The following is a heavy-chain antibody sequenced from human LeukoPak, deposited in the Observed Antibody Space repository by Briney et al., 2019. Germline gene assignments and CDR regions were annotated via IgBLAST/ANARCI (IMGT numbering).Heavy chain of an antibody. CDR1: GFTVSSNY. Sequence: GGSLRLSCAASGFTVSSNYMSWVRQAPGKGLEWVSVIYSGGSTYYADSVKGRFTISRDNSKSTLYLQMNSLRAEDTAVYYCARVALRWLQFTEFDYWGQGTLVTVSS. D-gene: IGHD5-24*01. CDR2: IYSGGST. J-gene: IGHJ4*02. V-gene: IGHV3-53*01. CDR3: ARVALRWLQFTEFDY.